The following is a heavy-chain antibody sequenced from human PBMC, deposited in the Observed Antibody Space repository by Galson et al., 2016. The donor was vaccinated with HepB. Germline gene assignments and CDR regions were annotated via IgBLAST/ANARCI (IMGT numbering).Heavy chain of an antibody. J-gene: IGHJ4*02. D-gene: IGHD6-13*01. V-gene: IGHV4-39*01. CDR2: IYNSGSP. CDR1: DGSISSSSYY. Sequence: SETLSLTCTVSDGSISSSSYYWGWIRQPPGKGLEWIGSIYNSGSPYYSPSLKSRVTISADTSKNQFSLKLTSVTAADTAVYYCARHVYRWIEQQLVHFDYWGQGTLVTVSS. CDR3: ARHVYRWIEQQLVHFDY.